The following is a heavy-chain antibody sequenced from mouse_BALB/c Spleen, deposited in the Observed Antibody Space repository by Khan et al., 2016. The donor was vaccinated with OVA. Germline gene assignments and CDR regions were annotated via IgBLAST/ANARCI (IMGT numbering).Heavy chain of an antibody. CDR3: AREEALYYFDY. J-gene: IGHJ2*01. Sequence: QVQLKESGAELVRPGASVKLSCKTSGYIFTDFSIHWVKQSPGQGLEWIASIYPGTDNTHYNEKFKDTATLTVDKSSSTAYMQLSSLKSEDSAVYFCAREEALYYFDYWGQGTTLTVSS. D-gene: IGHD3-2*02. CDR2: IYPGTDNT. CDR1: GYIFTDFS. V-gene: IGHV1-76*01.